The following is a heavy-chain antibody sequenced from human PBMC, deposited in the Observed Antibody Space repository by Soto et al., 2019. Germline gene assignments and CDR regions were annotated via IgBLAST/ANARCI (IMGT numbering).Heavy chain of an antibody. J-gene: IGHJ4*02. Sequence: KTSETLSLTCTVSGGSISSYYWSWIRQPPGKGLEWIGYIYYSGSTNYNPSLKSRVTISVDTSKNQFSLKLSSVTPADTAVYYCASRKSSPYFDYWGQGTLVTVSS. D-gene: IGHD3-10*01. CDR1: GGSISSYY. CDR3: ASRKSSPYFDY. CDR2: IYYSGST. V-gene: IGHV4-59*08.